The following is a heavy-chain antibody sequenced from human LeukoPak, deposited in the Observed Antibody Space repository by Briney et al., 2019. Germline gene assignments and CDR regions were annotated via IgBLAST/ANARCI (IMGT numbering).Heavy chain of an antibody. CDR2: ISYDGTKQ. D-gene: IGHD6-13*01. CDR3: AKDHYKAAAVDY. Sequence: GGSLRLSCEASGFTFTNYPMFWVRLAPAKGLEWVSSISYDGTKQNYTDSVKGRFTISRDNSKNTLYLQMNSLRAEDTAVYYCAKDHYKAAAVDYWGQGTLVTVSS. J-gene: IGHJ4*02. V-gene: IGHV3-30-3*01. CDR1: GFTFTNYP.